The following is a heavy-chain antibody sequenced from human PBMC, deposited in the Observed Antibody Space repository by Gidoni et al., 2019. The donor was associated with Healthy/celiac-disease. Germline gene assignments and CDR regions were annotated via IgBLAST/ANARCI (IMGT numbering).Heavy chain of an antibody. CDR3: AKARGGAVTTHYYYYMDV. CDR2: ISYDGSNK. V-gene: IGHV3-30*18. J-gene: IGHJ6*03. Sequence: QVQLVESGGGVVQPGRSLRLSCAASGFTFSSYGMHWVRQAPGKGLEWVAVISYDGSNKYYADSVKGRFTISRDNSKNTLYLQMNSLRAEDTAVYYCAKARGGAVTTHYYYYMDVWGKGTTVTVSS. CDR1: GFTFSSYG. D-gene: IGHD4-17*01.